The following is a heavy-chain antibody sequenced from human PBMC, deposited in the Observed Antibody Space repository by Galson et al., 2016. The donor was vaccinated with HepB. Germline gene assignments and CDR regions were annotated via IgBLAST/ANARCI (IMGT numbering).Heavy chain of an antibody. CDR2: IIPISGTA. Sequence: SVKVSCKASGGSINTYAISWLRQAPGQGPEWLGGIIPISGTASYTQRLLGRFTITADESTNTAYMELSSLRPEDTAVYYCARDNGGPTTCDANRPYRYNWFDPWGQGTLVTVAS. CDR1: GGSINTYA. J-gene: IGHJ5*02. D-gene: IGHD2-2*01. V-gene: IGHV1-69*13. CDR3: ARDNGGPTTCDANRPYRYNWFDP.